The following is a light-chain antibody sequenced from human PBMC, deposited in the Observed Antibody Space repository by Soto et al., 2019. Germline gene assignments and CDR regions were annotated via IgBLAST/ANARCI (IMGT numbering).Light chain of an antibody. J-gene: IGLJ3*02. CDR2: EDS. CDR3: CSYAGSSTSWV. V-gene: IGLV2-23*01. CDR1: SSDAGNYNF. Sequence: QSALTQPASVSGSPGQSITISCTGTSSDAGNYNFVSWYQQHPGKAPKVIIYEDSTRPSGVSNRISGYKSGNTASLTISGLQAEDEADYYCCSYAGSSTSWVFGGGTKVTVL.